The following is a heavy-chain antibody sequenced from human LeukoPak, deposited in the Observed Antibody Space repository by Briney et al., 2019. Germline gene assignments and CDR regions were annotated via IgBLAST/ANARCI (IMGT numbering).Heavy chain of an antibody. CDR3: VRVSDILTSYYPWAFHI. Sequence: SETLSLTCTVSGGSISSYYWSWIRQPPGKGLEWIGYIYYSGSTNYKPSFKSRVTILIDPSKHQFSLNLSSVAAADRAVHYCVRVSDILTSYYPWAFHIWGQGRMVTVCS. V-gene: IGHV4-59*01. J-gene: IGHJ3*02. CDR2: IYYSGST. D-gene: IGHD3-9*01. CDR1: GGSISSYY.